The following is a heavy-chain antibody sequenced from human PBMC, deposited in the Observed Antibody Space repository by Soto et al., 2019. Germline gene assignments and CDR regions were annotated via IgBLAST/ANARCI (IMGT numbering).Heavy chain of an antibody. D-gene: IGHD3-10*01. CDR2: IYITGST. CDR3: AKGGRDGFDV. CDR1: GGSISPFY. Sequence: QVQLQESGPGLVKPSETLSLTCTVSGGSISPFYWNWIRQSAGKGLEWIGRIYITGSTNYNPSFRRRVSMSVDTSKNQFSLKLTSVTAADTALYCCAKGGRDGFDVWGQGTMVTVSS. J-gene: IGHJ3*01. V-gene: IGHV4-4*07.